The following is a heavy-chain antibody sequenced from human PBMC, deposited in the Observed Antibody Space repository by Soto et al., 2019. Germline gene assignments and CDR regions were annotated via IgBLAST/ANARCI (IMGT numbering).Heavy chain of an antibody. CDR3: ARSIPPTGRLDF. Sequence: EVQLVESGGGLVQPGGSLRLSCAASGFTFSSYWMHWVRQAPGKGLMWVSRIRGDGSSTSYADSVKGRFTISRDNAKNTLYLQMNRLRAEDTAVYYCARSIPPTGRLDFWGQGTLVTVSS. J-gene: IGHJ4*02. CDR1: GFTFSSYW. V-gene: IGHV3-74*01. CDR2: IRGDGSST.